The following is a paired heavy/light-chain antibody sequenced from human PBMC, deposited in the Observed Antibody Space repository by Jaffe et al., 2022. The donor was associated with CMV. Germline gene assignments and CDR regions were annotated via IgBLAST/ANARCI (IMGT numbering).Light chain of an antibody. CDR2: DVN. CDR3: CTYTGTSLLWV. CDR1: GSDVGSYKY. V-gene: IGLV2-11*01. Sequence: QSALTQPRSVSGSPGQSITISCTGSGSDVGSYKYVSWYQQHPDKAPQLLIYDVNKRPSGVPDRFSGSKSGNTAFLTISGLQADDEADYYCCTYTGTSLLWVFGTETRVTVL. J-gene: IGLJ1*01.
Heavy chain of an antibody. J-gene: IGHJ3*02. CDR1: GFTFSSYW. Sequence: EVQLVESGGGLVQPGGSLRLSCAASGFTFSSYWMSWVRQAPGKGLEWVANIKQDGSEKYYVDSVKGRFTISRDNAKNSLYLQMNSLRAEDTAVYYCARYCSGGSCRSGAFDIWGQGTMVTVSS. V-gene: IGHV3-7*03. CDR3: ARYCSGGSCRSGAFDI. D-gene: IGHD2-15*01. CDR2: IKQDGSEK.